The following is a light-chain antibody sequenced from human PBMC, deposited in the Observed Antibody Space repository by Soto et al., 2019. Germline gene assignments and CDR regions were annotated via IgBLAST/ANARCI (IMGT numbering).Light chain of an antibody. CDR2: GAS. CDR1: QSVSSN. CDR3: QQYNNCPPWT. Sequence: EIVMTQSPATLSVSPGERATLSCRASQSVSSNLVWYQQKPGQAPRLLIYGASTRATGIPARFSGSGSGTEFTLTISSLQSEDFAVYYCQQYNNCPPWTFGQGTKVDIK. J-gene: IGKJ1*01. V-gene: IGKV3-15*01.